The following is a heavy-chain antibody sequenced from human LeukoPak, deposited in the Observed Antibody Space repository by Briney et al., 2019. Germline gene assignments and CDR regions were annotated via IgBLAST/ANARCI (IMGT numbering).Heavy chain of an antibody. D-gene: IGHD4-11*01. J-gene: IGHJ4*02. V-gene: IGHV3-74*01. Sequence: GGSLRLSCAASGFTFSSYWMHWVRQAPGKGLVWVSRINSDASSTTYADSVKGRFTISRDNAKGTLYLQMSSLRAEDTAVYYCTGHHQAYSRTYWGQGTLVTVSS. CDR1: GFTFSSYW. CDR3: TGHHQAYSRTY. CDR2: INSDASST.